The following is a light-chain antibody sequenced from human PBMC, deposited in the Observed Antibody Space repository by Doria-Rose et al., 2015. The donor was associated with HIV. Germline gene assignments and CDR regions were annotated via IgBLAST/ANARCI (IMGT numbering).Light chain of an antibody. CDR1: QSLLYTSKNY. J-gene: IGKJ3*01. CDR2: WAS. CDR3: QQYYDTPA. Sequence: VLTQPPESLGMPLGERATLNCKSNQSLLYTSKNYLAWYQQKPGQPPKWLIYWASTRQSGVPARFSSSESGTDFTLTISSLEAEDVAVYYCQQYYDTPAFGPGTTVDIK. V-gene: IGKV4-1*01.